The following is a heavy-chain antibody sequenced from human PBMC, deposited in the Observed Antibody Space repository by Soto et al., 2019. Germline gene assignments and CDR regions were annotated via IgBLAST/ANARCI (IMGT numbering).Heavy chain of an antibody. CDR3: ARDLSARAAF. Sequence: GGSLRLSCAASGFSFSDHYMDWVRQAPGKGLEWVGRIRDKVHSYTTEYAASVKGRFTISRDDSKNSLYLQMDSLKTEDTAIYYCARDLSARAAFWGQGTQVTVSS. V-gene: IGHV3-72*01. CDR2: IRDKVHSYTT. D-gene: IGHD6-25*01. J-gene: IGHJ4*02. CDR1: GFSFSDHY.